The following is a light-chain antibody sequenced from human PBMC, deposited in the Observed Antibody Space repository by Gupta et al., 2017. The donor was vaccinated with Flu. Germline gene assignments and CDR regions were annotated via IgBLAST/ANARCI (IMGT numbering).Light chain of an antibody. J-gene: IGKJ2*03. Sequence: IVLTQSPGTLSLSPGERATLSCRASQRVRSSYLAWYQQKPGQAPRLLIYGASSRATGISDRFSGSGSGTDFTLTISRLEPEDFAVYYCQQYCSSPSSFGQGTKLEIK. CDR1: QRVRSSY. CDR3: QQYCSSPSS. CDR2: GAS. V-gene: IGKV3-20*01.